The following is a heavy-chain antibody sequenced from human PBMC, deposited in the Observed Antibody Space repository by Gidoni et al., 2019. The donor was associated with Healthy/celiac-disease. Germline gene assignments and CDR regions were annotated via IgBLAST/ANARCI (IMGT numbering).Heavy chain of an antibody. CDR3: AKDLVYSIPVDAFDI. Sequence: EGKLLQSGGGVVQPGGSLKLSCTSSGFSFRSYAMSWVRPAPGKGLAWVSPISGSGGSTHDADSVKGRFTISRDNTKNTLYLQMNSLRAEDTAVYYCAKDLVYSIPVDAFDIWGQGTMVTVSS. V-gene: IGHV3-23*01. CDR2: ISGSGGST. D-gene: IGHD6-13*01. J-gene: IGHJ3*02. CDR1: GFSFRSYA.